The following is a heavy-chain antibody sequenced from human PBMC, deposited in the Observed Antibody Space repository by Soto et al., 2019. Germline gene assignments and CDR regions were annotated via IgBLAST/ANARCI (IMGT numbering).Heavy chain of an antibody. D-gene: IGHD1-26*01. CDR1: GDSISSGIYY. CDR2: LYYTGST. CDR3: ARDRERGGGYFDY. V-gene: IGHV4-31*03. J-gene: IGHJ4*01. Sequence: TLSLTCTVSGDSISSGIYYWSWIRQHPGKGLEWIGYLYYTGSTYYNPSLRSRVTISLDTSRNQFSLNLSSVTAADTDVYYCARDRERGGGYFDYWGHGALVTVSS.